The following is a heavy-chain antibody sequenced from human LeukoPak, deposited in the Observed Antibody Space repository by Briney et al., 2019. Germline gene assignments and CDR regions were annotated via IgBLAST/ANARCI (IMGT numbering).Heavy chain of an antibody. J-gene: IGHJ4*02. Sequence: SETLSLTCTVSGGSISTYYRSWIRGPPGKGLEWIAYIHASGPTNYNPSLKSRITISVDPSKNQFSLKLSSVTAADTAVYYCARHDAGIAARPFDNWGQGTLVTASS. CDR3: ARHDAGIAARPFDN. CDR1: GGSISTYY. CDR2: IHASGPT. D-gene: IGHD6-6*01. V-gene: IGHV4-4*09.